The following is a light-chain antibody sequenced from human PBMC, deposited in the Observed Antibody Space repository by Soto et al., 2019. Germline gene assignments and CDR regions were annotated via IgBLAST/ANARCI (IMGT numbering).Light chain of an antibody. V-gene: IGKV3-15*01. CDR2: GTS. CDR1: QSVSSR. Sequence: VMTQSPATLSVSPGERATLSCRASQSVSSRLAWYQQKPGQPPRLLIYGTSTRATGIPARFSGSGSGTEFTLTISSLQSEDFAVYYCQQYNNWPPWTFGQGTKVDIK. J-gene: IGKJ1*01. CDR3: QQYNNWPPWT.